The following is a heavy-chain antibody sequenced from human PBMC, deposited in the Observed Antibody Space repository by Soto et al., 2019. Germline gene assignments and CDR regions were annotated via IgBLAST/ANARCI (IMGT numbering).Heavy chain of an antibody. CDR3: ARGPIYYYCGMEV. V-gene: IGHV4-59*07. CDR2: IYYSGST. CDR1: SGSISSYY. J-gene: IGHJ6*02. Sequence: SDTLSLTCTVSSGSISSYYCIWILQPPGKGLEWIGYIYYSGSTNYNPSLKSRVTISVDTSKNQFSLKLSSVAAADTAVYYCARGPIYYYCGMEVWGQGTTVTVSS.